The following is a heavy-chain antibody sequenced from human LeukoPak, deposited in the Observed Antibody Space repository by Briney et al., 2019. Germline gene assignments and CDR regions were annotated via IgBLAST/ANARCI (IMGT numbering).Heavy chain of an antibody. CDR1: GYTFTSYY. CDR3: ARDKLERRLSSTNWFDP. CDR2: INPSGGST. D-gene: IGHD1-1*01. J-gene: IGHJ5*02. V-gene: IGHV1-46*01. Sequence: GASVKVSCKASGYTFTSYYMHWVRQAPGQGLEWMGIINPSGGSTSYAQKFQGRVTMTRDTSTSTVYMELRSLRSDDTAIYYCARDKLERRLSSTNWFDPWGQGTLVTVSS.